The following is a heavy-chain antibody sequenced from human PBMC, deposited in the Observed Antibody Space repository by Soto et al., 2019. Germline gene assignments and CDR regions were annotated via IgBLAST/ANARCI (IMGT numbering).Heavy chain of an antibody. D-gene: IGHD2-8*01. J-gene: IGHJ6*02. V-gene: IGHV1-18*01. CDR3: AKNGQPPYYYYGLDV. CDR2: ISGYNGDT. Sequence: ASVKVSCKASGYTFTIYGISWVLQAPGQGLEWMGWISGYNGDTNYAQKFQGRVSMTIDTSTTTAYMELRSLTSDDTAVYYCAKNGQPPYYYYGLDVWGQGTKVTVSS. CDR1: GYTFTIYG.